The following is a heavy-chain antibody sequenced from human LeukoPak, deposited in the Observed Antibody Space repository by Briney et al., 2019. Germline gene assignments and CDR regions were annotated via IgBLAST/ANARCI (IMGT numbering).Heavy chain of an antibody. CDR1: GGSISSYY. V-gene: IGHV4-59*12. Sequence: SETLSLTCTVSGGSISSYYWSWIRQPPGKGLEWIGYIYYSGSTNYNPSLKSRVTISVDTSKNQFSLKLSSVTAADTAVYYCARDEKVSGGHYYYYMDVWGKGTTVTVSS. D-gene: IGHD3-10*01. CDR3: ARDEKVSGGHYYYYMDV. J-gene: IGHJ6*03. CDR2: IYYSGST.